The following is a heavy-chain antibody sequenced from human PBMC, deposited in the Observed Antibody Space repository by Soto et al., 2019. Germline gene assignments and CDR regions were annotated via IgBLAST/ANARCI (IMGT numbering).Heavy chain of an antibody. D-gene: IGHD3-16*01. CDR2: IKPDGSAT. V-gene: IGHV3-7*03. CDR3: FGGNGGPQ. CDR1: DFTFRNYW. J-gene: IGHJ4*02. Sequence: LRLSCATSDFTFRNYWMNWVRQAPGKGLEWVANIKPDGSATNYVDSVKGRFTISRDNVRNSVSLQMNSLRVEDTAVYFCFGGNGGPQWGQGTLVTVSS.